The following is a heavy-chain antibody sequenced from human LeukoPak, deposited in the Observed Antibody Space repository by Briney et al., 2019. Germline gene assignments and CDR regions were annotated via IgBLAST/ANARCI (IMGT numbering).Heavy chain of an antibody. CDR2: YIPLFGTT. CDR3: AKGGPSGFSGAGMRQAMDV. V-gene: IGHV1-69*05. D-gene: IGHD3-10*01. CDR1: GGTFTNSP. J-gene: IGHJ6*02. Sequence: SVKVSCKASGGTFTNSPVNWIRQAPGQGLEWLGGYIPLFGTTIYAQKFQGRVAFTTDDSTGTADMDLTSLTSDDTAVYFCAKGGPSGFSGAGMRQAMDVWAKGPRSSSP.